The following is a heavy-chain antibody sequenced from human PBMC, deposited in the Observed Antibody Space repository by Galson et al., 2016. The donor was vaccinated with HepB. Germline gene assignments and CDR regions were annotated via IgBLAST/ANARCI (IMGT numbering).Heavy chain of an antibody. Sequence: SVKVSCKASGYTFTAYYMHWVRQAPGQGLEWMGWINPNSGGTNYAQKFQGRVTMTRDTSISTAYMELSRLRSDDTAVCYCARARSGWSLVGYWGQGNLVTVSS. CDR3: ARARSGWSLVGY. J-gene: IGHJ4*02. CDR1: GYTFTAYY. CDR2: INPNSGGT. V-gene: IGHV1-2*02. D-gene: IGHD6-19*01.